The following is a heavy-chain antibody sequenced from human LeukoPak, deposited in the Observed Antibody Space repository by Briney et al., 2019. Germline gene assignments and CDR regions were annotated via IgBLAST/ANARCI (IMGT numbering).Heavy chain of an antibody. CDR1: GYSFATYW. CDR3: ARQYCSSTSCYTAPVDY. J-gene: IGHJ4*02. D-gene: IGHD2-2*02. Sequence: GESLKISCKGSGYSFATYWIGWVRQMPGKGLEWMGIIYPGDSDTRYSPSFQGQVTISADKSISTAYLQWSSLKASDTAMYYCARQYCSSTSCYTAPVDYWGQGTLVTVSS. V-gene: IGHV5-51*01. CDR2: IYPGDSDT.